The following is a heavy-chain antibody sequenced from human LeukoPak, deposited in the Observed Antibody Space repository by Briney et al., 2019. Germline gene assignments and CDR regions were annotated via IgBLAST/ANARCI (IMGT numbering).Heavy chain of an antibody. J-gene: IGHJ4*02. Sequence: GGSLRLSCAASGFIFSSKWIHWVRQAPGKGLEWVSRIDNSGSYTSYADSVKGRFTISRDNAKNTLYLQMNSLRAEDTAVYYCARDLPISDSSGYYLDYWGQGTVVTVSS. CDR3: ARDLPISDSSGYYLDY. V-gene: IGHV3-74*01. CDR1: GFIFSSKW. D-gene: IGHD3-22*01. CDR2: IDNSGSYT.